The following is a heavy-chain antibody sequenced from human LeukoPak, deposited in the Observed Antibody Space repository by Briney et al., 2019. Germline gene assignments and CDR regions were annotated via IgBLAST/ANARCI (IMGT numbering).Heavy chain of an antibody. D-gene: IGHD3-16*01. J-gene: IGHJ4*02. CDR2: TSSSDAGT. Sequence: GGSLRLSCAASGFTLSTYAMSWVRQTPGKGLEWVAATSSSDAGTYHADSVRGRFTISRDNSKNTLYLQMNSLRAEDAAVYFCAKDTSEGSYADFDYWGQGTLVTVSS. CDR1: GFTLSTYA. V-gene: IGHV3-23*01. CDR3: AKDTSEGSYADFDY.